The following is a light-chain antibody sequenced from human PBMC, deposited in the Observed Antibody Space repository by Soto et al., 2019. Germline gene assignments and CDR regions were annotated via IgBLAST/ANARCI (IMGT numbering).Light chain of an antibody. Sequence: QSVLTQPPSVSGAPGQRVTISCTGSSSNIGAGYDVHWYQQLPGTAPKLLIYGNSNRPSGVPDRFSGSKSGTSASLAITGLQAEDEADYYCQYYDSSLSGYVFGTGNIVTVL. V-gene: IGLV1-40*01. J-gene: IGLJ1*01. CDR3: QYYDSSLSGYV. CDR1: SSNIGAGYD. CDR2: GNS.